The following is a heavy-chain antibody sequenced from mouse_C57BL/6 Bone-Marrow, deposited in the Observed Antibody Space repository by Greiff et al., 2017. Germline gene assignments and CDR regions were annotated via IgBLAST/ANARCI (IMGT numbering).Heavy chain of an antibody. D-gene: IGHD1-1*01. CDR3: ARLPITTGVGCDY. Sequence: EVHLVESGGDLVKPGGSLKLSCAASGFTFSSYGMSWVRQTPDKRLEWVATISSGGSYTYYPDSVKGRFTISRDNAKNTLYLQMSSLKSEDTAMYYCARLPITTGVGCDYWGQGTTLTVSS. CDR1: GFTFSSYG. V-gene: IGHV5-6*01. CDR2: ISSGGSYT. J-gene: IGHJ2*01.